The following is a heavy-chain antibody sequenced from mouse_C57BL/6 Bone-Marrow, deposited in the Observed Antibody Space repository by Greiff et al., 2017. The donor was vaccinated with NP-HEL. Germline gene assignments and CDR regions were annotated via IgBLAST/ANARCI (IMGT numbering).Heavy chain of an antibody. CDR1: GYTFTSYW. CDR2: LDPNSGGT. Sequence: QVQLQQPGAELVKPGASVKLSCKASGYTFTSYWMHWVKQRPGRGLEWIGRLDPNSGGTKYNETLKSKATLTVDKHSSTAYMQLSSLTSEDSAVYYCARGGVLWLRRDFDYWGQGTTLTVSS. V-gene: IGHV1-72*01. J-gene: IGHJ2*01. CDR3: ARGGVLWLRRDFDY. D-gene: IGHD2-2*01.